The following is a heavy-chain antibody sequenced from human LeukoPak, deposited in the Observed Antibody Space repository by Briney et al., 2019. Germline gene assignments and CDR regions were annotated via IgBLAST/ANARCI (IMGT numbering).Heavy chain of an antibody. V-gene: IGHV3-66*02. CDR2: IYSGGST. CDR1: GFTASSNY. CDR3: ARDRYSSGEFNY. D-gene: IGHD6-19*01. J-gene: IGHJ4*02. Sequence: GGSLRLSCAASGFTASSNYMSWVRPAPGKGLEWVSVIYSGGSTYYADSVKGRFTISRDNSKNTLYLQMNSLRAEDTAVYYCARDRYSSGEFNYWGQGTLVTVSS.